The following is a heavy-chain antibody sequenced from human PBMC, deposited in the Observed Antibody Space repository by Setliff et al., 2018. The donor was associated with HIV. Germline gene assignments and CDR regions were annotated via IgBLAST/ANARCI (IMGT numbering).Heavy chain of an antibody. V-gene: IGHV5-51*01. CDR2: IFPADSDT. CDR3: ARLRDSSGYYYVGGAFDI. Sequence: GESLKISCRGFGYSFGDYWIGWVRQKPGKGLEWMGIIFPADSDTRVSPSFQGQVSISADRSTYAAFLQWTSLKASDTGMYFCARLRDSSGYYYVGGAFDIWGQGTMVTVSS. D-gene: IGHD3-22*01. CDR1: GYSFGDYW. J-gene: IGHJ3*02.